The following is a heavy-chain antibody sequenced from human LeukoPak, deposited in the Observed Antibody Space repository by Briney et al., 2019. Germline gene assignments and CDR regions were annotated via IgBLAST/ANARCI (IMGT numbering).Heavy chain of an antibody. J-gene: IGHJ4*02. Sequence: GGSLRLSCAASGFTFSSYAMSWVRQAPGKGLEWVSAISGSGGSTYYADSVKGRFTISRDNSKNTLYLQMNSLRAEDTAVYYCAKDPSRMGYYDFWSGSNDYWGQGTLITVSS. D-gene: IGHD3-3*01. V-gene: IGHV3-23*01. CDR2: ISGSGGST. CDR3: AKDPSRMGYYDFWSGSNDY. CDR1: GFTFSSYA.